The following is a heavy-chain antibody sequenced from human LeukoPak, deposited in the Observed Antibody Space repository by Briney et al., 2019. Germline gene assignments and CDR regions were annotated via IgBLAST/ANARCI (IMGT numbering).Heavy chain of an antibody. D-gene: IGHD6-13*01. CDR1: GFTFSSYS. CDR3: ARDPIAYSSSWYKAPGGFDP. J-gene: IGHJ5*02. CDR2: ISSSSSTI. Sequence: GGSLRLSCAASGFTFSSYSMNWVRQAPGKGLEWVSYISSSSSTIYYADSVKGRFTISRDNAKNSLYLQMNSLRAEDTAVYYCARDPIAYSSSWYKAPGGFDPWGQGTLVTVSS. V-gene: IGHV3-48*01.